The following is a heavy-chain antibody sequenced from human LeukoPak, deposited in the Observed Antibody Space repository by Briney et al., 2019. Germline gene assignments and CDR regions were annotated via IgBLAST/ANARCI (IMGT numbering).Heavy chain of an antibody. D-gene: IGHD2-2*03. J-gene: IGHJ6*03. CDR2: INTHNGDT. CDR3: ARDGYRPSGYFYYMDV. Sequence: GASVKVSCKASGYTFASFGITWVRQAPGQGLEWMGWINTHNGDTNYAQKLQGRVTMTTDTSTSTAYMELRSLRSDDTAVYYCARDGYRPSGYFYYMDVWGKGTTVTVSS. CDR1: GYTFASFG. V-gene: IGHV1-18*01.